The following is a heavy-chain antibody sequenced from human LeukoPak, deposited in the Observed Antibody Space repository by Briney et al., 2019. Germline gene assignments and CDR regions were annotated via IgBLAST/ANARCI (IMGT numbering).Heavy chain of an antibody. CDR3: ASALVAPDY. V-gene: IGHV3-21*01. CDR2: ISSSSSYI. D-gene: IGHD5-12*01. J-gene: IGHJ4*02. CDR1: GFTFSSYG. Sequence: PGRSLRLSCAASGFTFSSYGMHWVRQAPGKGLEWVSSISSSSSYIYYADSVKGRFTISRDNAKNSLYLQMNSLTAEDTAVYYCASALVAPDYWGQGTLVTVSS.